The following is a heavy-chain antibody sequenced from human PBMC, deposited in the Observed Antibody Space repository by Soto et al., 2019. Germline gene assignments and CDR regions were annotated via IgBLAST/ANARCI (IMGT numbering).Heavy chain of an antibody. Sequence: GESLKISCKGSGYSFTSYWIGWVRQMPGKGQGWIGSSYPKASNTRYSPSFQGQVTNSADKYTRTAYLQSSSLTASDTAMYYCARVLGTAPDGPRGGCFHPWGQATL. D-gene: IGHD5-18*01. CDR2: SYPKASNT. J-gene: IGHJ5*02. CDR1: GYSFTSYW. V-gene: IGHV5-51*01. CDR3: ARVLGTAPDGPRGGCFHP.